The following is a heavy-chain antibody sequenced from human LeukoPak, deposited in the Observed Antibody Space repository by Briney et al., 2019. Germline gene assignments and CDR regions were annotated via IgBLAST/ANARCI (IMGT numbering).Heavy chain of an antibody. CDR1: GGTFSSYA. CDR3: ARDSYTSIAARPDY. CDR2: IIPILGIA. V-gene: IGHV1-69*04. D-gene: IGHD6-25*01. J-gene: IGHJ4*02. Sequence: SVKVSCKASGGTFSSYAISWVRQAPRPGLEWMGRIIPILGIANYAQKFQGRVTITADKSTSTAYMELSSLRSEDTAVYYCARDSYTSIAARPDYWGQGTLVTVSS.